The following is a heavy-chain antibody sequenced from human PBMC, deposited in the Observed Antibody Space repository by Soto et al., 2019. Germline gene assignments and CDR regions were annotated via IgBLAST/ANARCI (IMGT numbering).Heavy chain of an antibody. Sequence: GGSLRLSCAASGFTFSSYAMSWVRQAPGKGLEWVSAISGSGGSTYYADSVKGRFTISRDNSKNTLYLQMNSLRAEDTAVYYCAKNGGYSYGGGYGMDVWGQGTTVTVSS. D-gene: IGHD5-18*01. V-gene: IGHV3-23*01. J-gene: IGHJ6*02. CDR3: AKNGGYSYGGGYGMDV. CDR1: GFTFSSYA. CDR2: ISGSGGST.